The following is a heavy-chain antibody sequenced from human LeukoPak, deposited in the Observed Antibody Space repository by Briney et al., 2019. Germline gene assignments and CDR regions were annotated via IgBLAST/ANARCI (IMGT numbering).Heavy chain of an antibody. V-gene: IGHV4-4*07. D-gene: IGHD3-22*01. J-gene: IGHJ6*03. CDR2: LYPGVST. CDR1: GGPIYSYY. Sequence: PSETLSLTCTVSGGPIYSYYWSWIRQTAGKGLEWIGRLYPGVSTNYNPSLKSRVTMSVDTSKNRFALKLSAVTAADTAVYYCARLKFYDSTGYPPGHYMDVWGKGTTVTVSS. CDR3: ARLKFYDSTGYPPGHYMDV.